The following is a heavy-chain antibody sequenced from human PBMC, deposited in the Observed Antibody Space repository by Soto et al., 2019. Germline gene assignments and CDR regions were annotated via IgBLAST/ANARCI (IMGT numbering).Heavy chain of an antibody. J-gene: IGHJ3*02. CDR1: GFTFTGYS. CDR2: ISSSSTYI. CDR3: ARGRWELPRPGDAFDI. D-gene: IGHD1-26*01. V-gene: IGHV3-21*01. Sequence: PGGSLRLSCAASGFTFTGYSMNWVRQAPGKWLEWVSSISSSSTYIYYADSVKGRLTISRDNARNSLYLQMNSLRAEDTAVYYCARGRWELPRPGDAFDIWGQGXVVTV.